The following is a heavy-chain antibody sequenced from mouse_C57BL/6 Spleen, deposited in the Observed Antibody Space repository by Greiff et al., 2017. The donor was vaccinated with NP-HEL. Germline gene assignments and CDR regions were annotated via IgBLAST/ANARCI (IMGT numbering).Heavy chain of an antibody. J-gene: IGHJ2*01. CDR1: GYAFSSYW. D-gene: IGHD3-2*02. CDR2: IYPGDGDT. Sequence: QVQLQQSGAELVKPGASVKISCKASGYAFSSYWMNWVKQRPGKGLEWIGQIYPGDGDTNYNGKFKGKATLTADKSSSTAYMQLSSLTSEDSAVYFCARERDSSGYMDYWGQGTTLTVSS. V-gene: IGHV1-80*01. CDR3: ARERDSSGYMDY.